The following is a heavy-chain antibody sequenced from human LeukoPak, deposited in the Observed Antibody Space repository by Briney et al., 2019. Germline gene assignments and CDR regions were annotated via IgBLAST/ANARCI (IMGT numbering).Heavy chain of an antibody. D-gene: IGHD2-15*01. CDR1: GFTFSSYS. CDR3: ARLYCSGGSCYRDYYYGMDV. J-gene: IGHJ6*02. CDR2: ISSSSSYI. Sequence: PGGSLRLSCAASGFTFSSYSMNWVRQAPGKGLEWVSSISSSSSYIYYADSVKGRFTISRDNAKNSLYLQMNSLRAEDTAVYYCARLYCSGGSCYRDYYYGMDVWGQGTTVTVSS. V-gene: IGHV3-21*01.